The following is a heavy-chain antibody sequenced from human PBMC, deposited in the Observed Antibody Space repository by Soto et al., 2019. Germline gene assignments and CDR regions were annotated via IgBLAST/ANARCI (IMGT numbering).Heavy chain of an antibody. Sequence: SVKVSCKASGFTFTSSAVQWVRQARGQGLEWMGRIVPVSGKTNYAQKFQGRVTITADKSTSTAYMELSSLRSEDTAVYYCARLHSSSSDDYWGQGTLVTVSS. J-gene: IGHJ4*02. CDR2: IVPVSGKT. CDR1: GFTFTSSA. CDR3: ARLHSSSSDDY. V-gene: IGHV1-58*01. D-gene: IGHD6-6*01.